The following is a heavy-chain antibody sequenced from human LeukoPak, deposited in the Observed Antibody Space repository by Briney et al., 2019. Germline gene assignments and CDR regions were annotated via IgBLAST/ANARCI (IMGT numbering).Heavy chain of an antibody. CDR2: IRGDGRET. V-gene: IGHV3-74*01. D-gene: IGHD4-11*01. J-gene: IGHJ5*02. CDR1: GFTFSTSW. CDR3: ARVVTWFDP. Sequence: GGSLRLSCAASGFTFSTSWMHWVRQAPGKGLEWVSRIRGDGRETNYADPVKGRFTISRGNAKNTLSLQMNGLRAEDTALYYCARVVTWFDPWGQGTLVTVSS.